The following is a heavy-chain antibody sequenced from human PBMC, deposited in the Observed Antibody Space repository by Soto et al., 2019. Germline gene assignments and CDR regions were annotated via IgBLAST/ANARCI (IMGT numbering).Heavy chain of an antibody. CDR2: MNPNSGNT. Sequence: GASVKVSCKASGYTFTSYDINWVRQATGQGLEWMGWMNPNSGNTGYAQKLQGRITMTRNTSISTAYMELSSLRSEDTAVYYCARTVYSPGTYDYWGQGTLVTVSS. CDR1: GYTFTSYD. J-gene: IGHJ4*02. CDR3: ARTVYSPGTYDY. D-gene: IGHD1-26*01. V-gene: IGHV1-8*01.